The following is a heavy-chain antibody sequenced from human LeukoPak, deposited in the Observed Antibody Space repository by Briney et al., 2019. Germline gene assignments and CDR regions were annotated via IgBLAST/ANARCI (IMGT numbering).Heavy chain of an antibody. V-gene: IGHV4-61*02. D-gene: IGHD1-1*01. Sequence: PSETLSLTCTVSGGSISSGSYYWSWIRQPAGKGLEWIGRIYTSGSTNYNPSLKSRVTISVDTSKNQFSLKLSSVTAADTAVYYCARGASTTHAFDIWGQGTMVTVSS. CDR2: IYTSGST. CDR3: ARGASTTHAFDI. CDR1: GGSISSGSYY. J-gene: IGHJ3*02.